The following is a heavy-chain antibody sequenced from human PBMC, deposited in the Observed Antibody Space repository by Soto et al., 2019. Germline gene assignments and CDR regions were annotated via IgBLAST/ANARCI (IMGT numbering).Heavy chain of an antibody. CDR2: INPNSGGT. V-gene: IGHV1-2*04. D-gene: IGHD2-15*01. Sequence: QVQLVQSGAEVKKPGASVKVSCKASGYTFTGYYMHWVRQAPGQGLEWMGWINPNSGGTNYAQKFQGWVTINGATSISTAYMELRRVRSDDTGVYYCARDHCSGGSCYSGYFDYLGQGTLVTVSS. CDR1: GYTFTGYY. CDR3: ARDHCSGGSCYSGYFDY. J-gene: IGHJ4*02.